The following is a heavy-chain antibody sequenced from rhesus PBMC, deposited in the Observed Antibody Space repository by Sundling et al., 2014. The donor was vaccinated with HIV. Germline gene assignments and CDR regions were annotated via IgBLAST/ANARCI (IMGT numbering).Heavy chain of an antibody. CDR1: GFAFSSYA. CDR2: ITGARNT. V-gene: IGHV3-103*01. CDR3: AKDRAGTGRYGLDS. J-gene: IGHJ6*01. D-gene: IGHD5-42*01. Sequence: EVQLVESGGGLAKPGGSLRLSCVASGFAFSSYAMHWVRQSPGKGLEWVSTITGARNTYYADSVKGLFTISRDNSKNTLSLQMSSLRAEDTAVYYCAKDRAGTGRYGLDSWGQGVVVTVSS.